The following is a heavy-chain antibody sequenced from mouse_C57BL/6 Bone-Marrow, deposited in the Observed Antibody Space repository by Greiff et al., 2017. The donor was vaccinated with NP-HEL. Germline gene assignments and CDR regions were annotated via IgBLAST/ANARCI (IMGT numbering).Heavy chain of an antibody. J-gene: IGHJ3*01. D-gene: IGHD3-2*02. CDR1: GYTFTSYW. Sequence: QVQLKESGAELVKPGASVKLSCKASGYTFTSYWMHWVKQRPGQGLEWIGMIHPNSGSTNYNEKFKSKATLTVDKSSSTAYMQLSSLTSEDSAVYYCARASSGRSWFAYWGQGTLVTVSA. CDR2: IHPNSGST. V-gene: IGHV1-64*01. CDR3: ARASSGRSWFAY.